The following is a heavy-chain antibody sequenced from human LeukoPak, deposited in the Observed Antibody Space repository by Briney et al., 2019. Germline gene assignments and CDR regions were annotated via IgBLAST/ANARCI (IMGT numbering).Heavy chain of an antibody. Sequence: GGSLRLSCAASGFTFSSYAMNWVRQAPGKGLEWVSTISGSGGSTYHADSVKGRFTISRDNSKNTLYLQMNSLRAEDTAVYYCAKDLVSYYDFWSGYSVDYWGQGTLVTVSS. CDR1: GFTFSSYA. J-gene: IGHJ4*02. V-gene: IGHV3-23*01. D-gene: IGHD3-3*01. CDR3: AKDLVSYYDFWSGYSVDY. CDR2: ISGSGGST.